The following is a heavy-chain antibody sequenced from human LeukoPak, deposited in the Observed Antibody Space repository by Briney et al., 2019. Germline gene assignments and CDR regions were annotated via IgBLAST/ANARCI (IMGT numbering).Heavy chain of an antibody. V-gene: IGHV3-74*01. CDR1: GFTFSSYW. CDR3: ARALAVAGSVGGLVD. Sequence: GGSLRLSCAASGFTFSSYWMHWVRQAPGKGLMWLSRINSDESSTSYADSVKGRFTISRDNAQNTLYLQMNSLRAGDTAVYYCARALAVAGSVGGLVDWGQGTLVTVSS. D-gene: IGHD6-19*01. CDR2: INSDESST. J-gene: IGHJ4*02.